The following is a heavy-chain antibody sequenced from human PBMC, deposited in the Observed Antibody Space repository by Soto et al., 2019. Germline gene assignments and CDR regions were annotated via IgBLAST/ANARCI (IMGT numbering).Heavy chain of an antibody. J-gene: IGHJ4*02. Sequence: EVRLVESGGDLVKSGGSLRLSCVGSGFLFRNYEMNWVRQAPGKRLEWLAHISTTGGHVSESDSVKGRFTISRDNTQHTLYLQMNSLRTEDTAVYYCVSQSHWARPFESCGQGTLVNVSS. CDR2: ISTTGGHV. CDR1: GFLFRNYE. V-gene: IGHV3-48*03. D-gene: IGHD7-27*01. CDR3: VSQSHWARPFES.